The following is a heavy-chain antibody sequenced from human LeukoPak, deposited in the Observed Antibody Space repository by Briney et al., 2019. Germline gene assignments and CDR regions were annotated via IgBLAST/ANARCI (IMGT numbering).Heavy chain of an antibody. CDR2: ISGSGGST. J-gene: IGHJ4*02. CDR3: AKVTFSSSWYPFDY. CDR1: GFTFSSYA. V-gene: IGHV3-23*01. D-gene: IGHD6-13*01. Sequence: GGSLRLSCAASGFTFSSYAMSWFRQAPGKGLEWVSAISGSGGSTYYADSVKGRFTISRDNSKNTLYLQMNSLRAEDTAVYYCAKVTFSSSWYPFDYWGQGTLVTVSS.